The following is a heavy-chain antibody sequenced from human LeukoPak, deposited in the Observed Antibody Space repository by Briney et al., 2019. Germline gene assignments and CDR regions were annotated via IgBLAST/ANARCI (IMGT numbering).Heavy chain of an antibody. D-gene: IGHD4/OR15-4a*01. CDR3: VTDTVVPLAQIDH. J-gene: IGHJ4*02. CDR1: GFTFSDAR. V-gene: IGHV3-15*01. CDR2: VRSVAAGGAT. Sequence: GGSLRLSCAASGFTFSDARMSWVRQTPGKGLEWVGRVRSVAAGGATEYAAPVKGRFIISRDDSKHTLSLQMNSLEIEDTAVYFCVTDTVVPLAQIDHWGQGTPVTVSS.